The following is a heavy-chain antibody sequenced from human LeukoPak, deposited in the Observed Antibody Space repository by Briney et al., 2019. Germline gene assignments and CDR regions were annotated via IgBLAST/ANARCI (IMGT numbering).Heavy chain of an antibody. V-gene: IGHV1-2*02. D-gene: IGHD6-6*01. CDR1: GYTFTGYY. CDR3: ARESSSSHFDY. Sequence: EASVKVSCKASGYTFTGYYMHWVRQAPGQGLEWVGWINPNSGGTNYAQKFQGRVTMTRDTSISTAYMELSRLRSGDTAVYYCARESSSSHFDYWGQGTLVTVSS. J-gene: IGHJ4*02. CDR2: INPNSGGT.